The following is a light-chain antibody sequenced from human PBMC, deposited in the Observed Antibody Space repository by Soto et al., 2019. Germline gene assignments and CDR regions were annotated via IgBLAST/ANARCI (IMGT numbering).Light chain of an antibody. CDR1: QRISNSY. CDR3: QQFATSPLT. Sequence: EIVLTQSPGTLSLSQGERATLSCRASQRISNSYLAWYQQKPGQAPRLLLYDASSRATGIPDRVSGSGSGTDFTLTISRLEPEDFAVYYCQQFATSPLTFGGGTKVDIK. J-gene: IGKJ4*01. V-gene: IGKV3-20*01. CDR2: DAS.